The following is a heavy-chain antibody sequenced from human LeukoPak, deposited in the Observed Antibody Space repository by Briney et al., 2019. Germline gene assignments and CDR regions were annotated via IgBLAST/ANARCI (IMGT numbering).Heavy chain of an antibody. V-gene: IGHV4-59*12. J-gene: IGHJ4*02. CDR3: AREKGGYSGYLRANYFDY. CDR1: GGSISSYY. Sequence: SETLSLTCTVSGGSISSYYWSWIRQPPGKGLEWIGYIYYSGSTNYNPSLKSRVTISVDTSKNQFSLKLSSVTAADTAVYYCAREKGGYSGYLRANYFDYWGQGTLVTVSS. D-gene: IGHD5-12*01. CDR2: IYYSGST.